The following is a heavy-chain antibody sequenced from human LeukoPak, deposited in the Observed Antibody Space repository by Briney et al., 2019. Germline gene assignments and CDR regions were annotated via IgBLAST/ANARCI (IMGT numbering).Heavy chain of an antibody. CDR3: AKWVAAVATYYYYYMDV. CDR2: IRYDGSNK. V-gene: IGHV3-30*02. CDR1: GFTFSSYG. J-gene: IGHJ6*03. D-gene: IGHD6-13*01. Sequence: PGGSLRLSCAASGFTFSSYGMHWVRQAPGKGLEWVAFIRYDGSNKYYADSVKGRFTISRDNSKNTLYLQMNSLRAEDTAVYYCAKWVAAVATYYYYYMDVWGKGTTVTVSS.